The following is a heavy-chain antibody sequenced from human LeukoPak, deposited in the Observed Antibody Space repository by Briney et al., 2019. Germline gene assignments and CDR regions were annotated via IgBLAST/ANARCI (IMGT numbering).Heavy chain of an antibody. V-gene: IGHV3-30*02. CDR3: AKRDSAGSGTGKYYFDY. D-gene: IGHD6-13*01. CDR2: IQYNGNNK. J-gene: IGHJ4*02. CDR1: GFTFSGLG. Sequence: PGGPLRLSCAASGFTFSGLGMHWVRQAPGKGLEWVAFIQYNGNNKYYANSVKGRFTLSRDNSENTLYLQMNSLRAEDTAIYYCAKRDSAGSGTGKYYFDYWGQGTLVTVSS.